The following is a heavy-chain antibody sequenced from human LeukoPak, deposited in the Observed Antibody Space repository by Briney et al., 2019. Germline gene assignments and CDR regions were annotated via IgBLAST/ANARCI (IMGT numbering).Heavy chain of an antibody. CDR1: GGSISSYY. V-gene: IGHV4-4*08. Sequence: SETLSLTCTVSGGSISSYYWSWIRQPPGKGLEWIGYIYSSGSTNYNPSLKSRVTISLDTSKNQFSLRLSSLTAADTAVYYCARDRLSLGAFDIWGQGTMVTVSS. J-gene: IGHJ3*02. CDR3: ARDRLSLGAFDI. CDR2: IYSSGST. D-gene: IGHD7-27*01.